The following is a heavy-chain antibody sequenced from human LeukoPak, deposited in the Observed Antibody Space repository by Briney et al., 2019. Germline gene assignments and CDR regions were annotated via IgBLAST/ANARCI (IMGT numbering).Heavy chain of an antibody. V-gene: IGHV3-21*01. D-gene: IGHD3-10*01. J-gene: IGHJ4*02. Sequence: GGSLRLTCAASGFTFSSYSMNWVRQAPGKGLEWVSSISSSSSYIYYAYSVKGRFTISRANAKNSLYLQMNSLRAEDTAVYYCARDLQITRRPGSIDYWGQGTLVTVSS. CDR2: ISSSSSYI. CDR3: ARDLQITRRPGSIDY. CDR1: GFTFSSYS.